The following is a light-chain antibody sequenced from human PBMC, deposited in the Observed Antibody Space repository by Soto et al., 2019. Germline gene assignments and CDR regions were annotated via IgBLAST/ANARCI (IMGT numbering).Light chain of an antibody. J-gene: IGKJ5*01. Sequence: IQMSQSPSSVSASVGDRVTITCRASQGISSWLAWYQQKPGKAPKLLIYAASILQSGVPSRFSGSGSGTDYTLTISSRQPEDFAVYCCQQRSSWPNFGQGTRLE. V-gene: IGKV1-12*01. CDR2: AAS. CDR3: QQRSSWPN. CDR1: QGISSW.